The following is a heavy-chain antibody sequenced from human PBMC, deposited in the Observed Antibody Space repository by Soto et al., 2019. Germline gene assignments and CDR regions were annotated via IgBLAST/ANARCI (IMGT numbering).Heavy chain of an antibody. CDR1: GFTFSSYA. Sequence: GGSLRLSCAASGFTFSSYAMSWVRQAPGKGLEWVSAISGSGGSTYYADSVKGRFTISRDNAKNSLYLQMNSLRAEDTAVYYCARAYSSGWYYFDYWGQGTLVTVSS. D-gene: IGHD6-19*01. V-gene: IGHV3-23*01. CDR3: ARAYSSGWYYFDY. CDR2: ISGSGGST. J-gene: IGHJ4*02.